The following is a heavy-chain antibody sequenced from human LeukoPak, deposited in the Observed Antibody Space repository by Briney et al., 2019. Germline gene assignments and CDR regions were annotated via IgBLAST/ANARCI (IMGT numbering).Heavy chain of an antibody. CDR2: INHSGST. Sequence: WETLSLTCAVYGGSFSGYYWSWIRQPPGKGLEWIGEINHSGSTNYNPSLKSRVTISVDTSKNQFSLKLSFVTAADTAVYYCASMVCIFRFDYWGQGTLVTVSS. J-gene: IGHJ4*02. CDR3: ASMVCIFRFDY. CDR1: GGSFSGYY. D-gene: IGHD3-10*01. V-gene: IGHV4-34*01.